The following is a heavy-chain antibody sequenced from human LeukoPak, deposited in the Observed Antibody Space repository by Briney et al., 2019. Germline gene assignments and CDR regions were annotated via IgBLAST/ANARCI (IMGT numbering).Heavy chain of an antibody. CDR2: IYYSGST. V-gene: IGHV4-59*01. Sequence: SETLSLTCTVSGGSISGYYWSWIRQPPGKGLEWIAYIYYSGSTNYNPSLKSRVTISVDTSKNQFSLKLSSVTAVDTAVYYCASLYCSRTSCYMDPWGQGTLVTVSS. CDR1: GGSISGYY. D-gene: IGHD2-2*02. J-gene: IGHJ5*02. CDR3: ASLYCSRTSCYMDP.